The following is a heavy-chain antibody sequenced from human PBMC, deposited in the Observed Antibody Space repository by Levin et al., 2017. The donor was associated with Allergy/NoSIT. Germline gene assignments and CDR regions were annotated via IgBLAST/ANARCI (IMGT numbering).Heavy chain of an antibody. J-gene: IGHJ4*02. CDR3: ARGDRGKGFDY. Sequence: PSETLSLTCAVYGGSFSGYYWSWIRQPPGKGLEWIGEINHSGSTNYNPSLKSRVTISVDTSKNQFSLKLSSVTAADTAVYYCARGDRGKGFDYWGQGTLVTVSS. V-gene: IGHV4-34*01. CDR1: GGSFSGYY. CDR2: INHSGST. D-gene: IGHD3-10*01.